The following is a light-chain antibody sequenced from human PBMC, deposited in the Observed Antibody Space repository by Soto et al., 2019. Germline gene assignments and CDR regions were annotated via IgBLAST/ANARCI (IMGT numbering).Light chain of an antibody. J-gene: IGKJ4*01. CDR3: QQYESYSPLT. Sequence: PFTSILSASVGARVTITCPASQSIRSWLAWYQQKPGKAPKLLIYDAYSLESGVPSRFSGRRSGTEFTLTIAGLQPEDFATYYCQQYESYSPLTFGGGTKVDIK. CDR1: QSIRSW. CDR2: DAY. V-gene: IGKV1-5*01.